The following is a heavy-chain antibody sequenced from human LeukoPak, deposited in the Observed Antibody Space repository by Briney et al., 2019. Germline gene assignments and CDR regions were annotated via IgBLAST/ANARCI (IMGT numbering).Heavy chain of an antibody. CDR1: GDSFPSYW. CDR2: IYPGDSDT. V-gene: IGHV5-51*01. D-gene: IGHD2-2*03. CDR3: ARGGFSSLQLDGFHI. J-gene: IGHJ3*02. Sequence: GEALKILCWGSGDSFPSYWLGWVRPMPGKGLEWGGIIYPGDSDTRYCPSFVGQVTISADNSISTAFLQWSSLTASAPAMYYWARGGFSSLQLDGFHIWGQGTMVTVSS.